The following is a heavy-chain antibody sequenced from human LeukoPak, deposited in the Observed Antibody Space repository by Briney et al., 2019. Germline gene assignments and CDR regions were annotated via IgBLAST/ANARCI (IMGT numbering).Heavy chain of an antibody. J-gene: IGHJ4*02. CDR3: ARVSDYYDSSGYYYFDY. D-gene: IGHD3-22*01. Sequence: SETLSLTCTVSGGSISSGGYYWSWIRQHPGKGLEWIGYIYYSGSTYYNPSLKSRVTISVDTSKNQFSLKLSSVTAADTAVYYCARVSDYYDSSGYYYFDYLGQGTLVTVSS. V-gene: IGHV4-31*03. CDR2: IYYSGST. CDR1: GGSISSGGYY.